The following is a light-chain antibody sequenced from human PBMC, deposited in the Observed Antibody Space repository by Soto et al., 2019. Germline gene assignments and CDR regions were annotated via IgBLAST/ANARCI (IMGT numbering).Light chain of an antibody. CDR3: QQYNSGGFT. CDR2: KAS. V-gene: IGKV1-5*03. CDR1: QSISSW. J-gene: IGKJ3*01. Sequence: DIQMTQSPSTLSASVGDRVTITCRASQSISSWLAWYQQKPGKAPKLLIYKASSLESGVPSRFSGSGSGTEFTLTISSLQPDDFATYYCQQYNSGGFTFGPGTKVDNK.